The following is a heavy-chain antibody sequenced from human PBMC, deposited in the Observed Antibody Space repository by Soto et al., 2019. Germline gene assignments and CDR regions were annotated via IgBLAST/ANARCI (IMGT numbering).Heavy chain of an antibody. CDR2: VYYSGST. CDR1: GVSISSCY. CDR3: ARQGIGWLAP. J-gene: IGHJ5*02. V-gene: IGHV4-59*08. D-gene: IGHD2-15*01. Sequence: SETLSLTCAVSGVSISSCYWSWIRQPPGKGLEWIGNVYYSGSTRYNPSLKSRLTISLDPSNSHFSLRLASVSAADTAVYYCARQGIGWLAPWGRGIQVTVSS.